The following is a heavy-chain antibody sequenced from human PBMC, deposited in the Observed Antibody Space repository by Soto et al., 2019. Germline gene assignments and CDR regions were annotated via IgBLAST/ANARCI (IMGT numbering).Heavy chain of an antibody. V-gene: IGHV4-34*01. CDR3: TRGLFSGSSYSGSWYYFDS. CDR1: GGSFSGYY. Sequence: SETLSLTCAVYGGSFSGYYWTWIRQPPGTGLESIGEINHSGSTNYNPSLKSRVTISVDTSKNQFSLKLTSVTAADTAVYYCTRGLFSGSSYSGSWYYFDSWGQGTMVTVSS. J-gene: IGHJ4*02. D-gene: IGHD1-26*01. CDR2: INHSGST.